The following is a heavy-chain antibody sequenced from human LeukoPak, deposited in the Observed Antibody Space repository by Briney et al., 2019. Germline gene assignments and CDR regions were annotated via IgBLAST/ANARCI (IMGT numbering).Heavy chain of an antibody. CDR1: GGTFSSYV. Sequence: SVKVSCTAFGGTFSSYVISWVRQAPGQGLEWMGRITPTPGMTDYAQKFQGRVTITADKSTSTAYMELSSLRSEDTAVYYCARDVGCTSTSCHNWFNPWGQGTLVTVSS. CDR3: ARDVGCTSTSCHNWFNP. D-gene: IGHD2-2*01. V-gene: IGHV1-69*04. J-gene: IGHJ5*02. CDR2: ITPTPGMT.